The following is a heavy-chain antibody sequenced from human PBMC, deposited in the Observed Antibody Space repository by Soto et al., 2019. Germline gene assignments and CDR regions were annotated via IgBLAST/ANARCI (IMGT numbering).Heavy chain of an antibody. CDR2: ISYDGSNK. CDR3: AKDLRDIVLVPAASYYYYYGMDV. Sequence: GGSLRLSCAASGLPFDCCAMSWVRQAPGKGLEWVAVISYDGSNKYYADSVKGRFTISRDNSKNTLYLQMNSLRAEDTAVYYCAKDLRDIVLVPAASYYYYYGMDVWGQGTTVTVSS. CDR1: GLPFDCCA. J-gene: IGHJ6*02. D-gene: IGHD2-2*01. V-gene: IGHV3-30*18.